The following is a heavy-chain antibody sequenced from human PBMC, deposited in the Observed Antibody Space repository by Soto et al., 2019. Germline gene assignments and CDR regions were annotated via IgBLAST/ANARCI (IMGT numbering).Heavy chain of an antibody. CDR2: IAVGSGYT. Sequence: SVKVSCKASGFTFTSSALQWVRQARGQRLEWIGWIAVGSGYTNYAQRFQDRVTLTRDMSTATTYMELSRLTSEDTAIYYCAADATAWQQMVPSDYWGQGTLVTVSS. D-gene: IGHD2-8*01. J-gene: IGHJ4*02. CDR3: AADATAWQQMVPSDY. CDR1: GFTFTSSA. V-gene: IGHV1-58*01.